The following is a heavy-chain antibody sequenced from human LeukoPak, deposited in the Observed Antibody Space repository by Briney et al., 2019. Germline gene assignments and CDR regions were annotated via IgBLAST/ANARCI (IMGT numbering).Heavy chain of an antibody. D-gene: IGHD2-2*03. CDR1: GGSFSGYY. CDR3: ARGGLGGYCSSTSCSDYGMDV. V-gene: IGHV4-34*01. Sequence: PSETLSLTCAVYGGSFSGYYWSWIRQPPGKGLEWIGEINHSGSTNYNPSLKSRVTISVDTSKNQFSLKLSSVTVADTAVYYCARGGLGGYCSSTSCSDYGMDVWGKGTTVTVSS. CDR2: INHSGST. J-gene: IGHJ6*04.